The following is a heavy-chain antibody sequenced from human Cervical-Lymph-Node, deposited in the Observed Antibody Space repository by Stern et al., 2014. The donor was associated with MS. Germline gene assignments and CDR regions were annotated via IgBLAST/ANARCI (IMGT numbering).Heavy chain of an antibody. D-gene: IGHD6-19*01. CDR1: GYTFTSYY. Sequence: VQLVASGAEVKKPGASVKVSCKASGYTFTSYYMHWVRQAPGQGLEWMGIINPSGGSTRYAQKFQGRVTMTRDTSTSTVYMELSSLRSEDTAVYYCAWEYSSGWYGYWGQGTLVTVSS. CDR3: AWEYSSGWYGY. CDR2: INPSGGST. J-gene: IGHJ4*02. V-gene: IGHV1-46*01.